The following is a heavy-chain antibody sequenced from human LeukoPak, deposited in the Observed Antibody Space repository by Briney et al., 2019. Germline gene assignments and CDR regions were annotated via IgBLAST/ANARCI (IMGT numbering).Heavy chain of an antibody. CDR3: ARGGDYGDLRYFDY. V-gene: IGHV4-59*01. D-gene: IGHD4-17*01. J-gene: IGHJ4*02. CDR2: IYYRGST. Sequence: SETLSLTCTVSGGSINNYYWSWIRQPPGEGLEWIGYIYYRGSTNYNPSLKSRVTFSVDTSKNQFSLKLNSVTAADTAVYYCARGGDYGDLRYFDYWGQGTLVTVSS. CDR1: GGSINNYY.